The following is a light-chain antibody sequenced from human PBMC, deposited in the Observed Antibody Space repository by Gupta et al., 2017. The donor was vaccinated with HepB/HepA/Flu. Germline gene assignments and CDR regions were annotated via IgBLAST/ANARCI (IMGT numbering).Light chain of an antibody. V-gene: IGKV3-15*01. CDR1: QSVSSN. CDR3: QQYNNGPPIT. Sequence: EIVMTQSPATLSVSPGERATLSCRASQSVSSNLAWYQQKPGQAPRLLIYGASTRATGIPARFRGSGSGTECTRTISSLKSEDCAVYYWQQYNNGPPITFGQGTRLEMK. CDR2: GAS. J-gene: IGKJ5*01.